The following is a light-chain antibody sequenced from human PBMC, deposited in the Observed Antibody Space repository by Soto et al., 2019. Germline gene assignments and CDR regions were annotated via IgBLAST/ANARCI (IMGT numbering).Light chain of an antibody. V-gene: IGKV3-11*01. J-gene: IGKJ4*02. CDR1: QSVENY. Sequence: EIVLTQSPATLSLSPGERATLSCRASQSVENYLAWFQQKRGQAHRLLIYDTSNRPAGIPDRFSGSGSGTDFTLNISSLEPEDFEIYYCHQRYIWDPLTFGGGTKVEIK. CDR3: HQRYIWDPLT. CDR2: DTS.